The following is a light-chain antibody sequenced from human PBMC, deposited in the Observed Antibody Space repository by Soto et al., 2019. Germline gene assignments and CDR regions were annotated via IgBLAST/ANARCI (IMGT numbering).Light chain of an antibody. CDR2: KAS. CDR3: QQYNSYWEYT. V-gene: IGKV1-5*03. Sequence: DIQMTQSPSTLSASVGDRVTITCRASQTIGSWLAWYQQKPGKAPKLLIYKASSLESGVPSRFSGSGSGTEFTLTISSLQPDDFAIYYCQQYNSYWEYTFGQGTKLEIK. CDR1: QTIGSW. J-gene: IGKJ2*01.